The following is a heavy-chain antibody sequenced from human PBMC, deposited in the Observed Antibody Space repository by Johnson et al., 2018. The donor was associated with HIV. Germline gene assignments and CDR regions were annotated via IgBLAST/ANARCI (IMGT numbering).Heavy chain of an antibody. Sequence: QLVESGGGVVQPGRSLRLSCAASGFNFSSYWMSWVRQAPGKGLEWVANIKQDGSEKYFADSVKGRFTISRDSSKNTLYLQMNSLRAEDTAVYYCARGSRYTYVNDDAYLLHAFDFWGQGTMVTVSS. D-gene: IGHD3-16*01. CDR1: GFNFSSYW. V-gene: IGHV3-7*01. J-gene: IGHJ3*01. CDR2: IKQDGSEK. CDR3: ARGSRYTYVNDDAYLLHAFDF.